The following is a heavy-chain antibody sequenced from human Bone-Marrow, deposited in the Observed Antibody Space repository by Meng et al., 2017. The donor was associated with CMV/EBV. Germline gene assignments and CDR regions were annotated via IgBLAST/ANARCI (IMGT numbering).Heavy chain of an antibody. Sequence: GESLKISCAASGFSFSSYWMSWVRQAPGKGLEWVANIKPDGGEKYSVDSVKGRFTVSRDNAKNSLDLQMNSLRAEDTAVYYCARDLYCSSISCYTGDYFDYWGRGTLVTVSS. CDR3: ARDLYCSSISCYTGDYFDY. CDR1: GFSFSSYW. CDR2: IKPDGGEK. V-gene: IGHV3-7*01. D-gene: IGHD2-2*01. J-gene: IGHJ4*02.